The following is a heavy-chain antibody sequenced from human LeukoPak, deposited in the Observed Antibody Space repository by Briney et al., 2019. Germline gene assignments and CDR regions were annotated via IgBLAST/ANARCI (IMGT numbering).Heavy chain of an antibody. D-gene: IGHD2-2*01. CDR3: ARKYCTTTSCSYAFDV. CDR1: GESLSAYY. V-gene: IGHV4-34*01. CDR2: ISSSGST. Sequence: PSETLSLTCAVYGESLSAYYWNWIRQPPGKGLEWIGEISSSGSTTHNPSLESRVAISVATFRNQFSLRLNSVTAADTAVYFCARKYCTTTSCSYAFDVWGQGTMVTVAS. J-gene: IGHJ3*01.